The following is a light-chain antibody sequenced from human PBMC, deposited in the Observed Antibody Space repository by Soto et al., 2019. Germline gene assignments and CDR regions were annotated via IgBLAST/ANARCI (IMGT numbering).Light chain of an antibody. J-gene: IGKJ5*01. CDR1: QDISNY. CDR2: DAS. V-gene: IGKV1-33*01. CDR3: QQSFSPHIA. Sequence: DIQMTQSPSSLSASVGDRVTITCQASQDISNYLSWYQQKPGKAPKLLIYDASKLETGVPSRFSGSGSGTDFTITINGLQPEDFATYYCQQSFSPHIAFGQGTRL.